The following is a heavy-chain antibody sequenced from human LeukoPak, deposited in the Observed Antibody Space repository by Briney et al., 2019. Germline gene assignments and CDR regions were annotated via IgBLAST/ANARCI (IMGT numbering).Heavy chain of an antibody. D-gene: IGHD6-19*01. CDR2: IYYSGST. Sequence: PSETLSLTCTVSGGSISSYYWSWIRQPPGKGLGWIGYIYYSGSTNYNPSLKSRVTISVDTSKNQFSQKLSSVTAADTAVYCCARARIAVAGILYYYYGMDVWGQGTTVTVSS. CDR3: ARARIAVAGILYYYYGMDV. J-gene: IGHJ6*02. CDR1: GGSISSYY. V-gene: IGHV4-59*01.